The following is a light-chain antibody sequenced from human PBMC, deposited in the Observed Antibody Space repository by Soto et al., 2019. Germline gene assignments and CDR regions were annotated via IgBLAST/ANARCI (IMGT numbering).Light chain of an antibody. J-gene: IGLJ1*01. CDR3: TSYTCSRTYV. CDR2: DVS. V-gene: IGLV2-14*03. Sequence: QSALTQPASVSGSPGQSITVSCTGTSNDVGAYNYVSWYQQHPGTAPKLMIYDVSNRPSGVSNRFSGSKSGNTASLTTFGLQAEDEADYYCTSYTCSRTYVFGTGTKLTVL. CDR1: SNDVGAYNY.